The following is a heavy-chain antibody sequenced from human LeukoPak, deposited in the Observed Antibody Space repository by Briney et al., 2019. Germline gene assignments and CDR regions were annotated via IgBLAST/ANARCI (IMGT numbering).Heavy chain of an antibody. CDR2: ISGSGGST. D-gene: IGHD6-13*01. V-gene: IGHV3-23*01. CDR3: AKGLMEYSSSWYGDY. J-gene: IGHJ4*02. CDR1: GFTFSSYA. Sequence: PGGPLSLSCAASGFTFSSYARSWSPQAQGKGLEWVSAISGSGGSTYYADSVKGRFTISRDNSKNTLYLQMNSLRAEDTAVYYCAKGLMEYSSSWYGDYWGQGTLVTVSS.